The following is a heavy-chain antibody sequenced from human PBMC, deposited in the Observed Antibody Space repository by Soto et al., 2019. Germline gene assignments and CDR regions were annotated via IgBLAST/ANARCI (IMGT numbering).Heavy chain of an antibody. CDR3: ARGDYYDSSGDDAFDI. Sequence: SVKVSCKASGGTFSSYTISWVRQAPGQGLEWMGRIIPILGIANYAQKFQGRVTITADKSTSTAYMELSSLRSEDTAVYYCARGDYYDSSGDDAFDIWGQGTMVTV. V-gene: IGHV1-69*02. CDR2: IIPILGIA. D-gene: IGHD3-22*01. CDR1: GGTFSSYT. J-gene: IGHJ3*02.